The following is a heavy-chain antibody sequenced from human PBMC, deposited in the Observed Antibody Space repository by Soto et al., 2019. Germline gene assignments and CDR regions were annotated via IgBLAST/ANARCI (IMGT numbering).Heavy chain of an antibody. V-gene: IGHV3-7*01. CDR1: GFTFSSYW. CDR2: IKQDGSEK. CDR3: ASDGPAARPYYYYGMDV. D-gene: IGHD6-6*01. Sequence: GGSLRLSCAASGFTFSSYWMSWVRQAPGKGLEWVANIKQDGSEKYYVDSVKGRFTISRDNAKNSLYLQMNSLRAEDTAVYYCASDGPAARPYYYYGMDVWGQGTTVTVSS. J-gene: IGHJ6*02.